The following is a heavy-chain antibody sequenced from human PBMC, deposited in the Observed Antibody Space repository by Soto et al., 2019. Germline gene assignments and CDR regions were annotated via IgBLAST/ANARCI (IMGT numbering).Heavy chain of an antibody. CDR2: IKSKTDAETT. CDR3: TTLYQGISN. CDR1: GFTFSNAW. Sequence: GGSLRLSCAASGFTFSNAWMSWVRQTPGKGLEWVGRIKSKTDAETTDYAAPVKGRFTISGDDSKNALYLQMNSLNTEDTAVYYCTTLYQGISNWGQGTLVTVSS. V-gene: IGHV3-15*01. D-gene: IGHD1-20*01. J-gene: IGHJ4*02.